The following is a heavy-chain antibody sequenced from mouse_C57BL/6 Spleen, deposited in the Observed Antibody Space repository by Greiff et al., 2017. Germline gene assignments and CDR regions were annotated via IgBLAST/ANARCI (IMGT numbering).Heavy chain of an antibody. CDR1: GYAFSSYW. V-gene: IGHV1-80*01. CDR2: IYPGDGDT. D-gene: IGHD2-2*01. CDR3: ARRGVTTGRFAY. Sequence: VQLQQSGAELVKPGASVKISCKASGYAFSSYWMNWVKQRPGKGLEWIGQIYPGDGDTNYNRKFKGKATLTADKSSSTAYMQLSSLTSEDSAVYFCARRGVTTGRFAYWGQGTLVTVSA. J-gene: IGHJ3*01.